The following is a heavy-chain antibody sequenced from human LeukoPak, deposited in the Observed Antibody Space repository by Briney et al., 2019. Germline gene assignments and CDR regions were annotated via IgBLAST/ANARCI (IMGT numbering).Heavy chain of an antibody. CDR1: GFMFSKSW. CDR2: IYNDGSTT. CDR3: AREKDDHGDPGPLDA. D-gene: IGHD4-17*01. J-gene: IGHJ5*02. Sequence: GGSLRLSCAASGFMFSKSWMHWVRQVPGKGLVWVARIYNDGSTTNCADSVKGRFTISRDNAANTLFLQMSSLRAEDTAVYYCAREKDDHGDPGPLDAWGQGDLVTVSS. V-gene: IGHV3-74*01.